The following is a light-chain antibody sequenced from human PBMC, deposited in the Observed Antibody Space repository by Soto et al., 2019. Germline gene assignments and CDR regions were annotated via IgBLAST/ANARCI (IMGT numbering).Light chain of an antibody. CDR2: DAS. V-gene: IGKV1-16*02. CDR1: QAISNH. CDR3: QQYHNYPVT. Sequence: DIQMTQSPSSLSASVGDRVTITCRASQAISNHLAWFQQKPGKPPKSLIYDASSLQSGVPSKFSGSGSGTDFTLTISRLQPEDFATYYCQQYHNYPVTFGGGTKVEIK. J-gene: IGKJ4*01.